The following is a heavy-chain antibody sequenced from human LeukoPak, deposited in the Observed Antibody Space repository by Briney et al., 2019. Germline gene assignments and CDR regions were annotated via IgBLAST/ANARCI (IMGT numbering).Heavy chain of an antibody. CDR3: ARETYGFWSGYPYGMDV. Sequence: SETLSLTCTVSGGSISSYYWSWIRQPPGKGLEWIGYIYYSGSTNYNPSLKSRVTISVDTSKNQFSLKLSSVTAADTAVYYCARETYGFWSGYPYGMDVWGQGTTVTVSS. J-gene: IGHJ6*02. D-gene: IGHD3-3*01. V-gene: IGHV4-59*01. CDR1: GGSISSYY. CDR2: IYYSGST.